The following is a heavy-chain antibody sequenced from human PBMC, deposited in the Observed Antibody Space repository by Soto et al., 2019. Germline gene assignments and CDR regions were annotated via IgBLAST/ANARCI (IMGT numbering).Heavy chain of an antibody. CDR2: IYHSGST. CDR1: GGSISTRSSY. Sequence: SETLSLTCTVSGGSISTRSSYWGWIRQPPGKGLEWIGSIYHSGSTNYNPSLKSRVTISVDTSKNQFSLKLSSVTAADTAVYYCAREGYCSSTSCYNEMDVWGKGTTVTVSS. D-gene: IGHD2-2*02. V-gene: IGHV4-39*07. CDR3: AREGYCSSTSCYNEMDV. J-gene: IGHJ6*04.